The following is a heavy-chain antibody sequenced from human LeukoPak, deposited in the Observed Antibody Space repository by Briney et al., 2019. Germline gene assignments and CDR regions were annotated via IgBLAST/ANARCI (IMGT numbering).Heavy chain of an antibody. CDR3: ARVVYDSSGYYYFHFDY. CDR2: INPNSGST. V-gene: IGHV1-2*02. J-gene: IGHJ4*02. Sequence: ASVKVSCKASGYTLTGYYMHWVRQAPGQGLEWMGWINPNSGSTNYAQKFQGRVTMTRDTSISTAYMELSRLRSDDTAVYYCARVVYDSSGYYYFHFDYWGQGTLVTVSS. CDR1: GYTLTGYY. D-gene: IGHD3-22*01.